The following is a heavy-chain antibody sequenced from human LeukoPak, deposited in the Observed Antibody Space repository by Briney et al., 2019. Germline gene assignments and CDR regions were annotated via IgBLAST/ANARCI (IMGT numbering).Heavy chain of an antibody. CDR2: ISGSGGST. D-gene: IGHD3-22*01. CDR3: AKDRGYYDSSGYYYY. CDR1: GFTFSSYA. Sequence: PGGSLRLSCAASGFTFSSYAMHWVRQAPGKGLEWVSAISGSGGSTYYADSVKGRFTISRDNSKNTLYLQMNSLRAEDTAVYYCAKDRGYYDSSGYYYYWGQGTLVTVSS. V-gene: IGHV3-23*01. J-gene: IGHJ4*02.